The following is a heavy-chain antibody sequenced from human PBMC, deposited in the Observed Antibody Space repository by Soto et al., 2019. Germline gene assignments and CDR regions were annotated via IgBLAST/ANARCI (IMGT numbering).Heavy chain of an antibody. D-gene: IGHD4-17*01. V-gene: IGHV1-69*08. CDR1: GGPFSSHT. CDR2: IIPALGTT. Sequence: QDQLVQSGAEVKKPGTSVKVSCKAFGGPFSSHTFSWVRQAPGQGLEWMGRIIPALGTTTYAQKFQGRVTITADEPVTTVYLDLSSLRTEDTDVYYCARPDFGDYWYFDLWGRGTLVTVSS. J-gene: IGHJ2*01. CDR3: ARPDFGDYWYFDL.